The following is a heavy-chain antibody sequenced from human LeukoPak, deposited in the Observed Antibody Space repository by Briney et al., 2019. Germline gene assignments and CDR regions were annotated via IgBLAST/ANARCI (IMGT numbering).Heavy chain of an antibody. CDR2: ISYDGSNG. J-gene: IGHJ6*02. CDR1: GFTFSDYG. V-gene: IGHV3-30*18. CDR3: AKDQIAAAGYYYYGMDV. Sequence: GGSLRLSCVASGFTFSDYGMYWVRQAPGKGLEWVAVISYDGSNGDYADSVKGRFTISRDNSKNALYLQMNSLRAEDPAVYYCAKDQIAAAGYYYYGMDVWGQGTTVTVSS. D-gene: IGHD6-13*01.